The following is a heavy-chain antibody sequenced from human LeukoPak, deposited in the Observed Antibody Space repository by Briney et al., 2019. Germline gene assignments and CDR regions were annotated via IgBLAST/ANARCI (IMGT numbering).Heavy chain of an antibody. Sequence: PETLSLTCTVSGGSISSSSYYWGWIRQPPGTGLEWIGSIYYSGSTYYNPSLKSRVTISVDTSKNRFSLKLSSVTAADTAVYYCASVRDGYNFYYYYYMDVWGKGTTVTVSS. D-gene: IGHD5-24*01. J-gene: IGHJ6*03. CDR3: ASVRDGYNFYYYYYMDV. V-gene: IGHV4-39*07. CDR1: GGSISSSSYY. CDR2: IYYSGST.